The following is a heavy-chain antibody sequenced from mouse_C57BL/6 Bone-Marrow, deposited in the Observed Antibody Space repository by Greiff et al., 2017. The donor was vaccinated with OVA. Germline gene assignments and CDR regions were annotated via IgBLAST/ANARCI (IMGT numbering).Heavy chain of an antibody. CDR1: GYTFTSYW. Sequence: VQLQQPGAELVMPGASVKLSCKASGYTFTSYWMHWVKQRPGQGLEWIGEIDPSDSYTNYNQKFKGNSTLTVDKSSSTAYMQLSSLTSEDSAVYYCASGPYYGSLYFDYWGQGTTLTVSS. V-gene: IGHV1-69*01. CDR3: ASGPYYGSLYFDY. D-gene: IGHD1-1*01. J-gene: IGHJ2*01. CDR2: IDPSDSYT.